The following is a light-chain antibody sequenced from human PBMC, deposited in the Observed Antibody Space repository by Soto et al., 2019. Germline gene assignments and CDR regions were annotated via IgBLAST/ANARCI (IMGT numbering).Light chain of an antibody. Sequence: EIVLTQSPGTLSLSPGERATLSCRVSQSVSSNYLAWYQQKRGQAPRLLIYGASSRSTGIPTRFSGSGSGTDFTLTISRLEPEDFAVYYCQQYDTSPRTFGQGTKVEI. CDR3: QQYDTSPRT. CDR1: QSVSSNY. J-gene: IGKJ1*01. CDR2: GAS. V-gene: IGKV3-20*01.